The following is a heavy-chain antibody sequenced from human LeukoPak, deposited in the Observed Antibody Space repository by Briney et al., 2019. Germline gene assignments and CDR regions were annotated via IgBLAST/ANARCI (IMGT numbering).Heavy chain of an antibody. CDR3: ARYCSGGSCFDY. Sequence: GGSLRLFCAASGFTFSSYWMSWVRQAPGKGLEWVANIKEDGSEKYYVDSVKGRFTISRDNAKNSLYLQMNSLRAEDTAVYYCARYCSGGSCFDYWGQGTLVTVSS. V-gene: IGHV3-7*04. CDR1: GFTFSSYW. CDR2: IKEDGSEK. J-gene: IGHJ4*02. D-gene: IGHD2-15*01.